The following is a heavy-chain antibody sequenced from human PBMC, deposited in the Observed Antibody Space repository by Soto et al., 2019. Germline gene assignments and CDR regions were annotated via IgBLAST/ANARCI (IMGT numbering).Heavy chain of an antibody. J-gene: IGHJ4*02. CDR2: ISSSSSYI. V-gene: IGHV3-21*01. CDR3: ARGADGDYGGNSAVLFPIHFDY. D-gene: IGHD4-17*01. CDR1: GFTFSSYS. Sequence: PGGSLRLSCAASGFTFSSYSMNWVRQAPGKGLEWVSSISSSSSYIYYADSVKGRFTISRDNAKNSLYLQMNSLRAEDTAVYYCARGADGDYGGNSAVLFPIHFDYWGQGTLVTVSS.